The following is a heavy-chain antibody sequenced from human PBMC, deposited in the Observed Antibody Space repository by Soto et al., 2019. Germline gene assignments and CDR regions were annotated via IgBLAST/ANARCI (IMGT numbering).Heavy chain of an antibody. D-gene: IGHD5-18*01. CDR3: TRVLGYTFEPGKTRYYAMDV. J-gene: IGHJ6*02. Sequence: QVQLVQSGAEVKKPGSSVTVSCKTSGGTFSKDAINWVRQAPGQGLEWMGLLIPVFGSPIDAQKFQGRIRIPADESISTAFMDLSSIRSEDTAVYYCTRVLGYTFEPGKTRYYAMDVWGQGTTVSVSS. V-gene: IGHV1-69*01. CDR2: LIPVFGSP. CDR1: GGTFSKDA.